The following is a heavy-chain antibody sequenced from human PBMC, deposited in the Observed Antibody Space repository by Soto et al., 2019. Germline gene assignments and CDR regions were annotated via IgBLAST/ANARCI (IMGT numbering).Heavy chain of an antibody. J-gene: IGHJ3*02. CDR3: AGGYSYGYGSAFGAFDI. D-gene: IGHD5-18*01. V-gene: IGHV3-33*01. Sequence: QVQLVESGGGVVQPGRSLRLSCAASGFTFSSYGMHWVRQAPGKGLEWVAVIWYDGSNKYYADSVKGRFTISRDNSKNTLYLQMNSLRAEDTAVYYCAGGYSYGYGSAFGAFDIWGQGTMVTVSS. CDR2: IWYDGSNK. CDR1: GFTFSSYG.